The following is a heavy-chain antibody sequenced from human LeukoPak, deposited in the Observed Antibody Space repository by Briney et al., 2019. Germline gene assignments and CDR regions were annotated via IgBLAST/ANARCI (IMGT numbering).Heavy chain of an antibody. J-gene: IGHJ4*02. V-gene: IGHV4-38-2*02. CDR1: GYSISSGYY. CDR3: VRHVSPGDQLVRSYFDN. Sequence: SETLSLTCTVSGYSISSGYYWGWIRHPPGKWQGWSGSFYHGGRTHYNPSLRSRVTVSVDTSENQFSLKLSSLTAADTALYYCVRHVSPGDQLVRSYFDNWGQGTLVTVSS. CDR2: FYHGGRT. D-gene: IGHD6-6*01.